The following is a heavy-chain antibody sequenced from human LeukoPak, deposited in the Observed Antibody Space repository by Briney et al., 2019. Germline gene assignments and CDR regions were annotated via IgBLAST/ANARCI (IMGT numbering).Heavy chain of an antibody. CDR3: AKSFRSSGWYGKYYFDY. D-gene: IGHD6-19*01. CDR1: GFTFTSYG. Sequence: GGSLRLSGAASGFTFTSYGMSWLPQAPGKGLEWVSAISGSGGSTYYADSVKGRFTISRDNSKNTLYLQMNSLRAEDTAVYYCAKSFRSSGWYGKYYFDYWGQGTLLTVSS. V-gene: IGHV3-23*01. J-gene: IGHJ4*02. CDR2: ISGSGGST.